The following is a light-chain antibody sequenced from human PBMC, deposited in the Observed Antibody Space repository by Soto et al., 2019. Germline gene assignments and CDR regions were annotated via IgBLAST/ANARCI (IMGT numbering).Light chain of an antibody. J-gene: IGKJ1*01. Sequence: DIQMTQSPSSLSASVGDRVTITCRASQTISSYLNWYQQKPGKAPKLLIYAASSLQSGVPSSFRGSGSGTDFTLTISSLQPEDFATYYCQQSYSWAFGQGTKVEIK. CDR1: QTISSY. V-gene: IGKV1-39*01. CDR2: AAS. CDR3: QQSYSWA.